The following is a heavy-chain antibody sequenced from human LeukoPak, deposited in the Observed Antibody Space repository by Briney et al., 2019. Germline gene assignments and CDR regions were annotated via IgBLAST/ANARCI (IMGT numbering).Heavy chain of an antibody. CDR2: IYSDNT. CDR3: ATYRQVMLPLES. CDR1: GFTVSSNS. D-gene: IGHD5-18*01. J-gene: IGHJ4*02. V-gene: IGHV3-53*01. Sequence: GGSLRLSCTVSGFTVSSNSMSWVRQAPGKGLEWVSFIYSDNTHYSDSVRGRFTISRDNSKSTLSLQMNSLRAEDTAIYYCATYRQVMLPLESWGQGTLVTVSS.